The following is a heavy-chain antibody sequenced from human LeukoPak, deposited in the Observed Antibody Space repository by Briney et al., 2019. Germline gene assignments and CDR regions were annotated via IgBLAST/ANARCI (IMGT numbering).Heavy chain of an antibody. Sequence: ASVKVSCKASGYTFTNNYLHWVRQAPGQGLEWMGMVYPRDGSTSYAQNFQGRVTVTRDTSTTTVHMELRGLRSEDTAVYYCARDQEGFDYWGQGTVVTVSS. J-gene: IGHJ4*02. V-gene: IGHV1-46*01. CDR2: VYPRDGST. CDR3: ARDQEGFDY. CDR1: GYTFTNNY.